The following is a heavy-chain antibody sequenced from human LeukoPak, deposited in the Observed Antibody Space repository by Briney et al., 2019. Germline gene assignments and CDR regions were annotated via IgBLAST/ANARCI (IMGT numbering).Heavy chain of an antibody. V-gene: IGHV4-59*01. CDR2: IYNSGST. J-gene: IGHJ4*02. D-gene: IGHD4-17*01. CDR1: GGSISSYY. CDR3: ARDLGDYTIDY. Sequence: PSETLSLTCTVSGGSISSYYWSWIRQPPGKGLEWIGYIYNSGSTNYNHSLKSRVTISEDMSDNQFSLKLSSVTAADTAVYYCARDLGDYTIDYWGQGTLVTVSS.